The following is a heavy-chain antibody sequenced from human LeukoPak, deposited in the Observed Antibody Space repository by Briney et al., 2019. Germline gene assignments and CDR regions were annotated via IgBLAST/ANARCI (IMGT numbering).Heavy chain of an antibody. CDR1: GFTFSSYW. J-gene: IGHJ4*02. CDR2: IKQDGSEK. Sequence: GGSLRLSCAASGFTFSSYWMSWVRQAPGKRLEWVANIKQDGSEKKYVDSVKGRFTISRDNAKNSLYLQMNSLRAEDTAVYFCTRDGLYYYDSSGYRYFDYWGQGTLVTVSS. V-gene: IGHV3-7*01. CDR3: TRDGLYYYDSSGYRYFDY. D-gene: IGHD3-22*01.